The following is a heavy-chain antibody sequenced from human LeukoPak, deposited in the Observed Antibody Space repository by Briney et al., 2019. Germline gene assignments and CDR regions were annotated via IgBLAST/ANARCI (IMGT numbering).Heavy chain of an antibody. CDR3: ARVERGYSYGYGYYFEY. CDR1: GFTFDDYG. D-gene: IGHD5-18*01. CDR2: INWNGGST. Sequence: GGSLRLSCAASGFTFDDYGVRWVRQAPGKGLEWVSGINWNGGSTGYADSVKGRFTISRDNPKNSLYLQMNSLRAEDTGLYYCARVERGYSYGYGYYFEYWGQRTVVTVSS. V-gene: IGHV3-20*04. J-gene: IGHJ4*02.